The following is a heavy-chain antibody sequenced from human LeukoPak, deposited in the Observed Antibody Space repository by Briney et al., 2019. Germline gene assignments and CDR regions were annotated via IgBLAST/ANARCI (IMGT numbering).Heavy chain of an antibody. CDR1: GFTFRSYG. CDR3: AKDCYYYYIDV. CDR2: IRYDGSNK. Sequence: TGGSLRLSCAASGFTFRSYGMHWVRQAPGRGLEWVTFIRYDGSNKYYTDSVKGRFTISRDNSKNTLYLQMNSLRTEDTAVYYCAKDCYYYYIDVWAKGPRSPSP. V-gene: IGHV3-30*02. J-gene: IGHJ6*03.